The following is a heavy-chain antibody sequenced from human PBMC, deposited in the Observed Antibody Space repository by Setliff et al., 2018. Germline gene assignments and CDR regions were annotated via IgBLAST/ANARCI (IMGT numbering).Heavy chain of an antibody. CDR3: ARDYYDSRGSYAFDI. CDR1: GGSFSDHF. D-gene: IGHD3-22*01. CDR2: INHSGST. J-gene: IGHJ3*02. Sequence: SETLSLTCTVYGGSFSDHFWSWIRQPPGKGLEWIGEINHSGSTNYNPSLKSRVTISVDASKNQFSLNLSSVTAADTAMYYCARDYYDSRGSYAFDIWGQGTVVTVSS. V-gene: IGHV4-34*01.